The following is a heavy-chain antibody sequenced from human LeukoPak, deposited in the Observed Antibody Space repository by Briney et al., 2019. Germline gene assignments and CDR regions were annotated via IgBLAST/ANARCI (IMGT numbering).Heavy chain of an antibody. D-gene: IGHD2-2*02. CDR1: GYSFTSYW. J-gene: IGHJ6*03. CDR3: ARHGGYCSSTSCYTAYYYYYMDV. V-gene: IGHV5-51*01. Sequence: GESLKISCKGSGYSFTSYWIGWGRQMPGKGLEWMGIIYTGDSDTRYSPSFQGQVTISADKALSTAYLQWSSLKASDTAMYYCARHGGYCSSTSCYTAYYYYYMDVWGKGTTVTVSS. CDR2: IYTGDSDT.